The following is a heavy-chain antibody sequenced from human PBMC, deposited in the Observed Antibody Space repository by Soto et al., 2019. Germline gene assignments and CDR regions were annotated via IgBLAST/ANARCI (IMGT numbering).Heavy chain of an antibody. CDR3: ASGGRSSTSMYGMEV. V-gene: IGHV6-1*01. Sequence: SQTLSLTCAISGDSVSSNIAAWNWITQSPSRGLEWLGRTYYRSKWYNDDAVSVKSRITINTDTSKNQFSLQLNSVTPEDTAVYYCASGGRSSTSMYGMEVWGQGTTVTVSS. CDR1: GDSVSSNIAA. CDR2: TYYRSKWYN. J-gene: IGHJ6*02. D-gene: IGHD2-2*01.